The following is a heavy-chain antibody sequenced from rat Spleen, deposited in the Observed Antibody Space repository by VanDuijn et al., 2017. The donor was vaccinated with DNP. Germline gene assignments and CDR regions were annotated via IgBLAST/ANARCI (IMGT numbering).Heavy chain of an antibody. J-gene: IGHJ2*01. CDR3: AKPDY. CDR2: ISYDGGTT. V-gene: IGHV5-7*01. CDR1: GFTFCDYN. Sequence: EVQLVESGGGLVQPGRSLKLSCAASGFTFCDYNMAWVRQAPKKGLEWVATISYDGGTTNYRDSVKGRFTVSRDNAKSTLYLQMDSLRSEDTATYYCAKPDYWGQGVMVTVSS.